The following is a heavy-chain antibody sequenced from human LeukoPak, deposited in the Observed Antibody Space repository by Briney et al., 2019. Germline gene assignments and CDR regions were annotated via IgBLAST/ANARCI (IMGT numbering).Heavy chain of an antibody. CDR3: ARGGRWLQSFDY. Sequence: SETLSLTCTVYGGSFSGYYWSWIRQPPGKGLEWIGEINHSGSTNYNPSLKSRVTISVDTSKNQFSLKLSSVTAADTAVYYCARGGRWLQSFDYWGQGTLVTVSS. J-gene: IGHJ4*02. V-gene: IGHV4-34*01. CDR1: GGSFSGYY. D-gene: IGHD5-24*01. CDR2: INHSGST.